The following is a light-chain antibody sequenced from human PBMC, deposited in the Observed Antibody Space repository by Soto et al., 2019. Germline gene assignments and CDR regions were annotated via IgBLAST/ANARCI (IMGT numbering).Light chain of an antibody. Sequence: DIQMTQSPSSVSASVGDRVTITCRASQGISSWVAWYQQKPGKAPNLLIYAASSLQSGVPSRFGGSGSGTEFTLTISNLQPEDFATYYCQQFYNLPWTFGQGTRVEIE. CDR1: QGISSW. CDR2: AAS. J-gene: IGKJ1*01. V-gene: IGKV1-12*01. CDR3: QQFYNLPWT.